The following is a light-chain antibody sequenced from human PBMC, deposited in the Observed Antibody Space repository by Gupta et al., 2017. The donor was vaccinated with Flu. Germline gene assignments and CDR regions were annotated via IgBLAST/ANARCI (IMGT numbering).Light chain of an antibody. CDR2: SNN. Sequence: QSVLTPPPSASGTPGQRVAISCSGSSSNIGSNTVHWFKQVPGIAPRLVIYSNNQRPSGVPDRFSGSKSGTSASLAISGLQSEDGVDYYCAAWDDSLNAWILGGGTKLTVL. V-gene: IGLV1-44*01. J-gene: IGLJ2*01. CDR1: SSNIGSNT. CDR3: AAWDDSLNAWI.